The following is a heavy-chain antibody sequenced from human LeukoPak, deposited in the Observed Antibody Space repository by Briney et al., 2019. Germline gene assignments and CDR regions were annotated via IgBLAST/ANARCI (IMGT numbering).Heavy chain of an antibody. J-gene: IGHJ6*03. CDR3: ARQRGTFGGNYYYYMDV. CDR1: GFSFSSSI. D-gene: IGHD3-10*01. Sequence: GRSLRLSCAASGFSFSSSIMHRVRQAPGQGLERVAVIWYDGSTKDYADSVTGRFTSSRANAKNTLYLQMNSLRAEDTAVYYCARQRGTFGGNYYYYMDVWGKGTTVIVSS. V-gene: IGHV3-33*01. CDR2: IWYDGSTK.